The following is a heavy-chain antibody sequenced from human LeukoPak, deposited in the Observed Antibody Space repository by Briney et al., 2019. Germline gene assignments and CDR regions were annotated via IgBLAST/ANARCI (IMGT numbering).Heavy chain of an antibody. CDR1: GFTFNIYA. V-gene: IGHV3-23*01. CDR2: ISVSGGRT. CDR3: ARDRGGKNSDAFDI. Sequence: QPGGSLRLSCAASGFTFNIYAMNWVRQAPGKGLEWVSGISVSGGRTDYADSVKGRFTISRDNSKNTLYLQMNSLRAEDTAVYYCARDRGGKNSDAFDIWGQGTMVTVSS. D-gene: IGHD4-23*01. J-gene: IGHJ3*02.